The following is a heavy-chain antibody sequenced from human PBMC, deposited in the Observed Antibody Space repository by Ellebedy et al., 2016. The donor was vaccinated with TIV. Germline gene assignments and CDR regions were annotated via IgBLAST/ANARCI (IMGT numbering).Heavy chain of an antibody. D-gene: IGHD5-12*01. CDR2: INPNSGGT. CDR1: RYTFTGYY. V-gene: IGHV1-2*04. J-gene: IGHJ4*02. Sequence: ASVKVSXKASRYTFTGYYMHWVRQAPGQGLEWMGWINPNSGGTNYAQKFQGWVTMTRDTSISTAYMELSRLRSDDTAVYYCARVDDSGYDSGSFDYWGQGTLVTVSS. CDR3: ARVDDSGYDSGSFDY.